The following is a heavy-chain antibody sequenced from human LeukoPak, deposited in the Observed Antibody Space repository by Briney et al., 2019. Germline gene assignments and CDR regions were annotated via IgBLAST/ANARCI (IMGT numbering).Heavy chain of an antibody. CDR1: GGSISNYY. V-gene: IGHV4-59*12. CDR2: IYYSGNT. D-gene: IGHD1-26*01. Sequence: SETLSLTCTVSGGSISNYYWTWIRQPPGKGLEWIGYIYYSGNTNYNPSLESRVTISVDTSKNQFSLKLSSVTAADTAVYYCARVGGSYARRTLDYWGQGTLVTVSS. J-gene: IGHJ4*02. CDR3: ARVGGSYARRTLDY.